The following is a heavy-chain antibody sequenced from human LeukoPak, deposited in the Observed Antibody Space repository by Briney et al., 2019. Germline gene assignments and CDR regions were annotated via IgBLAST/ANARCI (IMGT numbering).Heavy chain of an antibody. J-gene: IGHJ4*02. CDR3: ACLSGSLLRNDY. D-gene: IGHD2-15*01. V-gene: IGHV3-21*01. CDR2: ISSSSSYI. Sequence: GGSLRLSCAASGFTFSSYSMNWVHQAPGKGLEWVSSISSSSSYIYYADSVKGRFTISRDNAKNSLYLQMNSLRAEDTAVYYCACLSGSLLRNDYWGQGTLVTVSS. CDR1: GFTFSSYS.